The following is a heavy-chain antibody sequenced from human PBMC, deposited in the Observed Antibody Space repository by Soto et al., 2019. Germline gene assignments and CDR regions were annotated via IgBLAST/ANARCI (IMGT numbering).Heavy chain of an antibody. CDR1: RFTFSSYA. CDR2: ISGSGGST. J-gene: IGHJ3*02. Sequence: GGSLRLSCAASRFTFSSYAMSWVRQAPGKGLEWVSAISGSGGSTYYADSVKGRFTISRDNSKNTLYLQMNSLRAEDTAVYYCAKGGFTMVRGVKRGSAFDIWGQGTMVTVSS. CDR3: AKGGFTMVRGVKRGSAFDI. D-gene: IGHD3-10*01. V-gene: IGHV3-23*01.